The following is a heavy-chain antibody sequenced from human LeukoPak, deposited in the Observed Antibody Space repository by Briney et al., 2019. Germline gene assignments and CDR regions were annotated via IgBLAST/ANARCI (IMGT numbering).Heavy chain of an antibody. Sequence: GETLRLSCAASGFTFSSYGMSWVRQAPGKGLEWVTTISESGSSTYYADSVKGRFTISRDNSKNTLYVQMNSLRAEDTAVYYCARTLDAFDIWGQGTMVTVSS. CDR2: ISESGSST. CDR1: GFTFSSYG. V-gene: IGHV3-23*01. D-gene: IGHD2/OR15-2a*01. CDR3: ARTLDAFDI. J-gene: IGHJ3*02.